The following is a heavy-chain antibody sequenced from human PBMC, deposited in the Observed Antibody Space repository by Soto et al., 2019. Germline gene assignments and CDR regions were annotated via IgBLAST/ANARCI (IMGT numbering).Heavy chain of an antibody. CDR3: ACFGVVIGNYYGMDV. D-gene: IGHD3-3*01. J-gene: IGHJ6*02. Sequence: ASVKVSCKASGYTFTGYYMHWVRQAPGQGLEWMGWINPNSGGTNYAQKFQGWVTITADTSTSTAYMELSRLRSDDTAVYYCACFGVVIGNYYGMDVWRQGTTVTV. V-gene: IGHV1-2*04. CDR2: INPNSGGT. CDR1: GYTFTGYY.